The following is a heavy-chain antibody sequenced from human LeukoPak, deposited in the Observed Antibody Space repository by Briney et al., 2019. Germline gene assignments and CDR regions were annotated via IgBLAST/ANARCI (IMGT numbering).Heavy chain of an antibody. CDR1: GFTVSNNY. V-gene: IGHV3-53*01. CDR2: IYSGGST. D-gene: IGHD3-3*01. Sequence: GGSLRLSCAASGFTVSNNYMNWVRQAPGKGLEWVSVIYSGGSTYYGDSVKGRFTISRDNSKNMVYLQMNSLRAEDTAVYYCAREAYDFWSGYPYFDYWGQGTLVTVSS. J-gene: IGHJ4*02. CDR3: AREAYDFWSGYPYFDY.